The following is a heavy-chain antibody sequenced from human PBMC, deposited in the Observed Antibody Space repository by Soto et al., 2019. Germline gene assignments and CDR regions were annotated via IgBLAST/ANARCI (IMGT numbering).Heavy chain of an antibody. CDR2: IIPIFGTA. CDR3: ARSQGGSSSLDIYYYYYYGMDV. CDR1: GGTFSSYA. D-gene: IGHD2-15*01. Sequence: QVQLVQSGAEVKKPGSSVKVSCKAQGGTFSSYAISWVRQAPGQGLEWMGGIIPIFGTAKYAQKFQGRVRITADESTSTGYMELSSLRSEDTAVYYCARSQGGSSSLDIYYYYYYGMDVWGQGTTVTVSS. J-gene: IGHJ6*02. V-gene: IGHV1-69*01.